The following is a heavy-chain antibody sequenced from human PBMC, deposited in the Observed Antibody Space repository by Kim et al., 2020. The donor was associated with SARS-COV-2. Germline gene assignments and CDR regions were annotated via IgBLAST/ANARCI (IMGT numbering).Heavy chain of an antibody. CDR2: IWYDGSNK. Sequence: GGSLRLSCAASGFTFSSYGMHWVRQAPGKGLEWVAVIWYDGSNKYYADSVKGRFTISRDNSKNTLYLQMNSLRAEDTAVYYCARDPHSSSWYEWRGLYYYGMDVWGQGTTVTVSS. D-gene: IGHD6-13*01. CDR3: ARDPHSSSWYEWRGLYYYGMDV. CDR1: GFTFSSYG. V-gene: IGHV3-33*01. J-gene: IGHJ6*02.